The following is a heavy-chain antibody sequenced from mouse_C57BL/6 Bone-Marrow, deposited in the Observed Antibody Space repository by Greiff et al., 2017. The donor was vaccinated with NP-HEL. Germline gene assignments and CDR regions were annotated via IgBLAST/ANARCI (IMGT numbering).Heavy chain of an antibody. CDR2: LYPRSGNT. D-gene: IGHD6-1*01. Sequence: QVQLQQSGAELARPGASVKLSCKASGYTFTSYGISWVKQSTGQGLEWIGALYPRSGNTYYNEKLKGQATLTAAKSSSTAYMERRSLTAEDSAVYFCARNSLFRGYFDYWGQGTTLTVSS. CDR3: ARNSLFRGYFDY. V-gene: IGHV1-81*01. CDR1: GYTFTSYG. J-gene: IGHJ2*01.